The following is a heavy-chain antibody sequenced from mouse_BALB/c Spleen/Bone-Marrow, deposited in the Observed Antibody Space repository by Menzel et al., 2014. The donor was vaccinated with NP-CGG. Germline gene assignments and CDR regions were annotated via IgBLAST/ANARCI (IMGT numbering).Heavy chain of an antibody. CDR2: INPYNDDT. CDR3: ARSLYGYDWYFDV. Sequence: VQLQQSGPEPVKPGASVKMSCKASGYTFTSYVVHWVKQKPGQGLEWIGNINPYNDDTMYNEKFKGKATLTSDKSSSTAYMELSSLTSEDSAVYYCARSLYGYDWYFDVWGAGTTVTVSS. CDR1: GYTFTSYV. D-gene: IGHD2-2*01. J-gene: IGHJ1*01. V-gene: IGHV1-14*01.